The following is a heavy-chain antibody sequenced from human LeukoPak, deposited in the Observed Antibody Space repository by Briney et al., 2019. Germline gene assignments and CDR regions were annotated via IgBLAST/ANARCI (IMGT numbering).Heavy chain of an antibody. J-gene: IGHJ3*02. CDR2: IYHSGST. CDR1: GGSISSGGYS. Sequence: SETLSLTCAVSGGSISSGGYSWSWIRQPPGKGLEWIGYIYHSGSTYYNPSLKSRVTISVDRSKNQFSLKLSSVTAADTAVYYCARFTVVARESDAFDIWGQGTMVTVSS. CDR3: ARFTVVARESDAFDI. V-gene: IGHV4-30-2*01. D-gene: IGHD5-12*01.